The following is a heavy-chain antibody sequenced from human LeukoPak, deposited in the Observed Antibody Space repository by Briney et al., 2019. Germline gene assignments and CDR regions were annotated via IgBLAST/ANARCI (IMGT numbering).Heavy chain of an antibody. D-gene: IGHD3-22*01. CDR2: IHYSGST. Sequence: PLETLSLTCTVSGGSNYWSWIRQPPGKGLEWIGYIHYSGSTNYNPSLKSRVTISIDTSKNQFSLKLNSVTAADTAVYYCASQTYYYDSSGYYYEYFQHWGQGTLVTVSS. CDR1: GGSNY. CDR3: ASQTYYYDSSGYYYEYFQH. V-gene: IGHV4-59*08. J-gene: IGHJ1*01.